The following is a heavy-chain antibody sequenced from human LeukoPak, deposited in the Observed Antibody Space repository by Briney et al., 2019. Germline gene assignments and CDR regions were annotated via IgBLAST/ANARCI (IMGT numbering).Heavy chain of an antibody. Sequence: LSLTCAVYGGSFSGYYWSWIRQPPGKGLEWVSKISSSSSTIYYADSVKGRFTISRDNAKNSLYLQMNSLRAEDTAVYYCARDSPQALAILHAFDIWGHGTMVTVSS. J-gene: IGHJ3*02. CDR1: GGSFSGYY. D-gene: IGHD5-12*01. V-gene: IGHV3-11*04. CDR2: ISSSSSTI. CDR3: ARDSPQALAILHAFDI.